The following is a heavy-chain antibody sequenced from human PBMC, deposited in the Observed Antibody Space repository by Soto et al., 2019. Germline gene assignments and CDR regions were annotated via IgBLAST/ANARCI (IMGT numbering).Heavy chain of an antibody. J-gene: IGHJ4*02. D-gene: IGHD6-19*01. V-gene: IGHV3-48*03. CDR3: ARAVIALDCTSGFDY. CDR2: ISSSGSTI. Sequence: EVQLVESGGGLVQPGGSLRLSCAASGFTFSSYEMNWVRQAPGKGLEWVSYISSSGSTIYYADSVKGRFTISRDNAKNSLYLQMNSLIAEDTAVYYCARAVIALDCTSGFDYWGQGTLVTVFS. CDR1: GFTFSSYE.